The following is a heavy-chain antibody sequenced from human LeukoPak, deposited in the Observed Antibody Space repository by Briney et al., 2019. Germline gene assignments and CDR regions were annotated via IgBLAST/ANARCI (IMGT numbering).Heavy chain of an antibody. CDR2: IYYSGST. V-gene: IGHV4-59*01. D-gene: IGHD4-17*01. CDR1: GGSISSYY. J-gene: IGHJ3*02. CDR3: ARASGDYGDYVYAFDI. Sequence: SETLSLTCTVYGGSISSYYWSWIRQPPGKGLEWVGYIYYSGSTNYNPSLKSRVTISVDTSKNQFSLKLGSVTAADTAVYYCARASGDYGDYVYAFDIWGQGTMVTVSS.